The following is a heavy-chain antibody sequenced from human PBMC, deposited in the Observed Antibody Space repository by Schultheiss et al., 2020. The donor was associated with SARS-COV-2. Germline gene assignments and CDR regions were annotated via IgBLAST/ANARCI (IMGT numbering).Heavy chain of an antibody. Sequence: GGSLRLSCAASGFTFSSYEMNWVRQAPGKGLEWVSYISSSGSTIYYADSVKGRFTISRDNAKNSLYLQMNSLRAEDTAVYYCARIARELWYYDSSGSAYFQHWGQGTLVTVSS. D-gene: IGHD3-22*01. CDR2: ISSSGSTI. V-gene: IGHV3-48*03. J-gene: IGHJ1*01. CDR1: GFTFSSYE. CDR3: ARIARELWYYDSSGSAYFQH.